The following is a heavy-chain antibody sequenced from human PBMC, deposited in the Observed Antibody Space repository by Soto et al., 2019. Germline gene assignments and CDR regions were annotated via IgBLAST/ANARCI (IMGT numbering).Heavy chain of an antibody. V-gene: IGHV1-24*01. CDR1: GYTLTELS. J-gene: IGHJ4*02. CDR2: FDPEDGET. D-gene: IGHD3-22*01. Sequence: GASLKVSCKVSGYTLTELSMHWVRQAPGKGLEWMGGFDPEDGETIYAQKFQGRVTMTEDTSTDTAYMELSSLRSEDTAVYYCATLYDSSGYYDYWGQGTLVTVSS. CDR3: ATLYDSSGYYDY.